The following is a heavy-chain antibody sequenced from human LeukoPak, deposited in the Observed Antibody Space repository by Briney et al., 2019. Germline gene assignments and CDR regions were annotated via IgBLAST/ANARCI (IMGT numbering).Heavy chain of an antibody. CDR3: ARLRATRGSDY. D-gene: IGHD3-10*01. V-gene: IGHV3-30*03. Sequence: GGSLRLSCAVSGFTFSSYGIHWVRQAPGKGLEWVAVISYDGSTTYYADSVKGRFTISRDNSKNTLYLQMNSLRADDTALYYCARLRATRGSDYWGQGTLVTVSS. J-gene: IGHJ4*02. CDR2: ISYDGSTT. CDR1: GFTFSSYG.